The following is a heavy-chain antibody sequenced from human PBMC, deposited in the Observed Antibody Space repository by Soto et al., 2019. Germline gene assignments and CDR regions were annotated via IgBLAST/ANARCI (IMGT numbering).Heavy chain of an antibody. J-gene: IGHJ5*02. V-gene: IGHV4-31*03. CDR2: IYYSGST. CDR1: DGSISSCGYY. D-gene: IGHD3-10*01. CDR3: ARGRITMVRGVIIPNWFDP. Sequence: SETLSLTFTVSDGSISSCGYYWSWIRQHPGKGLEWIGYIYYSGSTYYNPSLKSRVTISVDTSKNQFSLKLSSVTAADTAVYYCARGRITMVRGVIIPNWFDPWGQGTLVTVSS.